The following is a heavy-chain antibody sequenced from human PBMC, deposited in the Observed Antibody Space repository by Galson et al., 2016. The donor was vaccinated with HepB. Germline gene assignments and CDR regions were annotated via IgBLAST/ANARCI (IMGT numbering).Heavy chain of an antibody. J-gene: IGHJ4*02. D-gene: IGHD2-8*02. CDR3: AKPGGYNLGPFDS. CDR2: IKQDGSEK. Sequence: SLRLSCADSGFTFRNYWMSWIRQAPGKGLEWVANIKQDGSEKHYVDSVKGRFTISRDNAKNSLYLQMNTLRAEDSAVYYCAKPGGYNLGPFDSWGQGTLVTVSS. CDR1: GFTFRNYW. V-gene: IGHV3-7*03.